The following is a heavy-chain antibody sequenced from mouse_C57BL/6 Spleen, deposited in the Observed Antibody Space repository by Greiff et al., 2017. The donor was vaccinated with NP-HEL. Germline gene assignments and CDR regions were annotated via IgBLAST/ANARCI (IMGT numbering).Heavy chain of an antibody. V-gene: IGHV1-64*01. J-gene: IGHJ1*03. CDR3: ARSFGYYVGNFDV. D-gene: IGHD2-3*01. CDR1: GYTFTSYW. CDR2: IHPNSGST. Sequence: VQLQQPGAELVKPGASVKLSCKASGYTFTSYWMPWVKQRPGQGLEWIGMIHPNSGSTNYNEKFKSKATLTVDKSSSTAYMQLSSLTSDESAVYYCARSFGYYVGNFDVWGTGTTVTVSS.